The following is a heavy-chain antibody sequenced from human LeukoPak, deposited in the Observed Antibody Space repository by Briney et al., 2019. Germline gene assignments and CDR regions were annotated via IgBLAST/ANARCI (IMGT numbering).Heavy chain of an antibody. CDR2: ISGSGGST. V-gene: IGHV3-23*01. Sequence: QPGGSLRLSCAASGFTFSSYAMSWVRQAPGKGLEWVSAISGSGGSTYYADSVKGRFTISRDNSKNTLYLQMNSLRAEDTAVYYCAKDRITIFGVVIIGDAFDIWGQGTMVTVSS. CDR3: AKDRITIFGVVIIGDAFDI. J-gene: IGHJ3*02. D-gene: IGHD3-3*01. CDR1: GFTFSSYA.